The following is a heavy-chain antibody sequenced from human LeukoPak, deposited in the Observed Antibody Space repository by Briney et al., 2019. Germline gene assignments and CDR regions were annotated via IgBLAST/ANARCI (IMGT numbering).Heavy chain of an antibody. D-gene: IGHD3-22*01. V-gene: IGHV4-39*07. CDR3: AREYYDSSGYYFQPAFDI. Sequence: SETLSLTCTVSGGSISSSSYYWGWIRQPPGKGLEWIGSIYYSGSTYYNPSLKSRVTISVDTSKNQFSLKLSSVTAADTAVYYCAREYYDSSGYYFQPAFDIWGQGTMVTVSS. J-gene: IGHJ3*02. CDR2: IYYSGST. CDR1: GGSISSSSYY.